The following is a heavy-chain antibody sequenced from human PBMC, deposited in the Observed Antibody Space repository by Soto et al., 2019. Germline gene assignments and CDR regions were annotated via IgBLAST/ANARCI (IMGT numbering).Heavy chain of an antibody. CDR1: GGSFSGYY. CDR3: ARGTTTGYSSSWSGGGYYYYGMDV. V-gene: IGHV4-34*01. CDR2: INHSGST. Sequence: PSETLSLTCAVYGGSFSGYYWSWIRQPPGKGLEWIGEINHSGSTNYNPSLKSRVTISVDTSKNQFSLKLSSVTAADTAVYYCARGTTTGYSSSWSGGGYYYYGMDVWGQGTTVTSP. J-gene: IGHJ6*02. D-gene: IGHD6-13*01.